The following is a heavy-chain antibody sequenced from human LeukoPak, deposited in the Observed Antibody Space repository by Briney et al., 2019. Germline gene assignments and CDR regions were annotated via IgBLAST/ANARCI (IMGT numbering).Heavy chain of an antibody. CDR1: GGSINSGSFY. CDR2: IYYSGNT. D-gene: IGHD5-18*01. Sequence: PSETLSLTCTVSGGSINSGSFYWGWIRQPPGKGLEWIGSIYYSGNTYYNPSLPSLESRVTMSVDTSKNQFSLKLSSVTAADTAVYYCARWGYTAPGYPYYYYGMDVWGQGTTVTVSS. CDR3: ARWGYTAPGYPYYYYGMDV. J-gene: IGHJ6*02. V-gene: IGHV4-39*07.